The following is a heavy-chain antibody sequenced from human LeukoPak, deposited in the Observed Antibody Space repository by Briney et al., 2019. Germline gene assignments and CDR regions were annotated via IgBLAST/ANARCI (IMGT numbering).Heavy chain of an antibody. D-gene: IGHD6-19*01. V-gene: IGHV3-23*01. CDR3: ASTSSGRKKNRFDP. CDR2: ISGSGGST. Sequence: QPGGSLRLSCADSGFTFRSYAMSWVRQAPGKGLEWVSAISGSGGSTYYADSVKGRFSISRDNSRNTLYLQMNSLRAEDTAVYYCASTSSGRKKNRFDPWGQGTLVTVSS. J-gene: IGHJ5*02. CDR1: GFTFRSYA.